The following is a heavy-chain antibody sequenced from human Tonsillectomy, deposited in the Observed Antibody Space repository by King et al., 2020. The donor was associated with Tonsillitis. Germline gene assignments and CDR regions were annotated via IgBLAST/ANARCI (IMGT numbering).Heavy chain of an antibody. CDR1: GFTFSSYA. D-gene: IGHD3-22*01. CDR2: ISGSGGST. CDR3: AKDRSSHKWLSLHYYGMDV. Sequence: EVQLVESGGGLVQPGGSLRLSCAASGFTFSSYAMSWVRQAPGKGLEWVSAISGSGGSTYYADSVKGRFTISRDNSKNTLYLQMNSLRAEDTAVYYCAKDRSSHKWLSLHYYGMDVWGQGTTVTVSS. J-gene: IGHJ6*02. V-gene: IGHV3-23*04.